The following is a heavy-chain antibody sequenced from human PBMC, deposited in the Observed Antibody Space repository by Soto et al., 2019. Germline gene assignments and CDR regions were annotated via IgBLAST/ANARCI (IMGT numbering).Heavy chain of an antibody. CDR3: TSSSGAVAGIDAFDI. D-gene: IGHD6-19*01. V-gene: IGHV5-10-1*01. CDR1: GYSFTSYW. J-gene: IGHJ3*02. Sequence: GESLKISCKGSGYSFTSYWISWVRQMPGKGLEWMGRIDPSDSYTNYSPSFQGHVTISADKSISTAYLQWSSLKASDTAMYYCTSSSGAVAGIDAFDIWGQGTMVTVSS. CDR2: IDPSDSYT.